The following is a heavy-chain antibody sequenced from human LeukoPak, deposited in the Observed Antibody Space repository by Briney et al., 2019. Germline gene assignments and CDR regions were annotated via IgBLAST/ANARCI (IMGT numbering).Heavy chain of an antibody. V-gene: IGHV1-2*02. Sequence: ASVKVSCKASGYTFTCYYMQWVRQAPGQGLEWMGWINPNSGGTNYAQKFQGRVTMTRDTSISTAYMELSRLRSDDTAVYYCARGRLRGSFGDYRGQGTLVTVSS. D-gene: IGHD5-12*01. J-gene: IGHJ4*02. CDR2: INPNSGGT. CDR3: ARGRLRGSFGDY. CDR1: GYTFTCYY.